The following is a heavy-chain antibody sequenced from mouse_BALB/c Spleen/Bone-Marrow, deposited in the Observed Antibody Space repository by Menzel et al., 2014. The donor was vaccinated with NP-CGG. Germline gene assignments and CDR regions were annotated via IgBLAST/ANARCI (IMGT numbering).Heavy chain of an antibody. CDR1: GFSLTSYG. CDR2: IWSDGST. V-gene: IGHV2-6*02. CDR3: DRSLHGYAMDC. D-gene: IGHD1-2*01. Sequence: QVQLKESGPGLLAPSPSLSITCTVSGFSLTSYGVHWDRQPPGKGLEWQVVIWSDGSTTYNSALKSRLSISKDNSKSQVFLKMNSLQTDDAAMYYCDRSLHGYAMDCWDQRTSVTLSS. J-gene: IGHJ4*01.